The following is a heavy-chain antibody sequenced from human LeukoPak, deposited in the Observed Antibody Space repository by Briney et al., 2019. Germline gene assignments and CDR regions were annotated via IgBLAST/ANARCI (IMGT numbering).Heavy chain of an antibody. Sequence: AGGSLRLSCAASGFTFSDYYMSWIRQAPGKGLEWLSYISSSGSTIYYADSVKGRFTISRDNAKNSLYLQMNSLRAEDTAVYYCARGGGSGSSTLYYFDYWGQGTLVTVSS. CDR2: ISSSGSTI. D-gene: IGHD3-10*01. CDR3: ARGGGSGSSTLYYFDY. V-gene: IGHV3-11*01. J-gene: IGHJ4*02. CDR1: GFTFSDYY.